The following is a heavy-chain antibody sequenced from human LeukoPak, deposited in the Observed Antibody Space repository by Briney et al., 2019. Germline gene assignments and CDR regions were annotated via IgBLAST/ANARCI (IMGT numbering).Heavy chain of an antibody. Sequence: ASVKVSCKTSGYTFANYDINWVRQATGQGLEWMGWMNPNSGNTGYAQKFQGRVTMTRNTSISTAYMELSSLRSEDTAVYYCARESGSSVDYWGQGTLVTVSS. D-gene: IGHD1-26*01. J-gene: IGHJ4*02. CDR3: ARESGSSVDY. CDR1: GYTFANYD. V-gene: IGHV1-8*01. CDR2: MNPNSGNT.